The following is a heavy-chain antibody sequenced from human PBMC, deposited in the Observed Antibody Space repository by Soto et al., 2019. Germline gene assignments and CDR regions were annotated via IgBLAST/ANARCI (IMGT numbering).Heavy chain of an antibody. V-gene: IGHV3-23*01. CDR3: AKGANEPIDS. J-gene: IGHJ4*02. CDR1: GFIVDIDA. Sequence: EVQLLESGGGLVQPGGSLRLSCAASGFIVDIDAMSWVRQAPGKGLEWVSSISGSGGTTYYADSVKGRFTISRDNSKNTLYVEMNSLRAEDTAVYYCAKGANEPIDSWGQGTLVTVSS. D-gene: IGHD1-1*01. CDR2: ISGSGGTT.